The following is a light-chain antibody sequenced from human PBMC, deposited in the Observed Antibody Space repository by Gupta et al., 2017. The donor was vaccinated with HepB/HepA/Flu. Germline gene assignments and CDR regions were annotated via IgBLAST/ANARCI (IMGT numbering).Light chain of an antibody. V-gene: IGKV4-1*01. CDR1: QSVLYSSNNKNY. J-gene: IGKJ3*01. Sequence: GERATINCKSSQSVLYSSNNKNYLAWYQQKPGQPPKLLFYWASTRESGVPDRFNGSGSGTDFTLTISSLQAEDVAVYLCQQYYSRPLTFGHGTKVDIK. CDR2: WAS. CDR3: QQYYSRPLT.